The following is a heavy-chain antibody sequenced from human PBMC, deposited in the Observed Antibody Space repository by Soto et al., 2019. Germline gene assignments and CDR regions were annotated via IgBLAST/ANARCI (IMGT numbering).Heavy chain of an antibody. J-gene: IGHJ4*02. CDR1: GGSISSSSYF. CDR2: IHYSGST. V-gene: IGHV4-39*01. Sequence: PSETLSLTCSVSGGSISSSSYFWGWIRQPPGKGLECIGNIHYSGSTYYNPSLKSRVTISVDTSKTQFSLKLTSVSAADSAVYYCERGIGYYFDYWGQGTLVTVSS. D-gene: IGHD5-12*01. CDR3: ERGIGYYFDY.